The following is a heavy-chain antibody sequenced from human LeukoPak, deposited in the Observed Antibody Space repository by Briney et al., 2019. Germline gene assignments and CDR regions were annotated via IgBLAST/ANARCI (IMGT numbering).Heavy chain of an antibody. D-gene: IGHD2-2*02. CDR1: GFTFSSYA. V-gene: IGHV4-34*08. Sequence: LRLSCAASGFTFSSYAMHWVRQAPGKGLEWIGEIYHNGTSNNNPSLKSRVTISADTFKNHFSLKLTSVTAADTAVYYCATAPILRGEGGEHYKYGMDVWGQGTTVIVSS. J-gene: IGHJ6*02. CDR3: ATAPILRGEGGEHYKYGMDV. CDR2: IYHNGTS.